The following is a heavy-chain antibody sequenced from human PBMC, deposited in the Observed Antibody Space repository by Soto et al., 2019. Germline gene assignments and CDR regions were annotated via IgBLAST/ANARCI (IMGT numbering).Heavy chain of an antibody. V-gene: IGHV1-2*04. Sequence: ASVKVSCKASGYTFTGYYMHWVRQAPGQGLEWMGWINPSSGGTNYAQKFQGWVTMTRDTSISTAYMELSRLRSDDTAVYYCARDRGSDYYYYGMDVWGQGTTVTVSS. J-gene: IGHJ6*02. CDR1: GYTFTGYY. D-gene: IGHD3-10*01. CDR3: ARDRGSDYYYYGMDV. CDR2: INPSSGGT.